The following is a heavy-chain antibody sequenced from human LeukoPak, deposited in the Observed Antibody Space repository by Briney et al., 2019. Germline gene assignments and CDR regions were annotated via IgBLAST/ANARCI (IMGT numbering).Heavy chain of an antibody. CDR2: ISGDGDII. V-gene: IGHV3-23*01. CDR3: AKQLYSNGYRWFDP. Sequence: GGSLRLSCAASGFSFNNYGMRWVRQAPGKGLGWVSSISGDGDIIVYADSVKGRLTTSRDNSENTLYLQMSSLSAADTAIYYCAKQLYSNGYRWFDPWGQGTLVTVSS. J-gene: IGHJ5*02. D-gene: IGHD3-22*01. CDR1: GFSFNNYG.